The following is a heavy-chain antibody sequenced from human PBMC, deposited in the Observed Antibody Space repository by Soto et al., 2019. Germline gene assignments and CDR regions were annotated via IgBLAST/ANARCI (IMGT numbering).Heavy chain of an antibody. D-gene: IGHD2-21*02. CDR2: IYSGGST. CDR1: GFTFSSYA. J-gene: IGHJ4*02. V-gene: IGHV3-66*01. CDR3: ARGVTYDY. Sequence: SLRLSCAASGFTFSSYAMSWVRQAPGKGLEWVSVIYSGGSTYYADSVKGRFTISRDNSKNTLYLQMNSLRAEDTAVYYCARGVTYDYWGQGTLVTVSS.